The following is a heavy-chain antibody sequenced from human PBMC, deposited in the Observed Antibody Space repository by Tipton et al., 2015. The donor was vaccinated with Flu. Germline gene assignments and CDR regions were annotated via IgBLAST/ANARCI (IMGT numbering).Heavy chain of an antibody. J-gene: IGHJ4*02. CDR1: GYPLTSYG. D-gene: IGHD2-15*01. Sequence: QSGAEVKKPGASMKVSCKASGYPLTSYGVSWVRQAPGQGLEWMGWISGYDGDTKYAQTFQGGVTMTTDTSTSTAYMELRSLRSDDTAVYYCARPGGPAAVNPFSYFDFWGQGTLVTVSS. V-gene: IGHV1-18*04. CDR3: ARPGGPAAVNPFSYFDF. CDR2: ISGYDGDT.